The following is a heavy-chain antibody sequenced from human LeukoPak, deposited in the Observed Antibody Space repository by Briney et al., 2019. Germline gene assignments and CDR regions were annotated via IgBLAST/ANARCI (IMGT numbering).Heavy chain of an antibody. V-gene: IGHV3-53*01. Sequence: PSETLSLTCTVSGGSISSYYWSWIRQPPGKGLECVSVIYSGSVTYYIDSVKGRFTISRDNSKNTLYLQMNSLRAEDSATYYCARRGYRSGSYIGEDFWGQGTLVIVSS. CDR3: ARRGYRSGSYIGEDF. CDR1: GGSISSYY. CDR2: IYSGSVT. D-gene: IGHD6-19*01. J-gene: IGHJ4*02.